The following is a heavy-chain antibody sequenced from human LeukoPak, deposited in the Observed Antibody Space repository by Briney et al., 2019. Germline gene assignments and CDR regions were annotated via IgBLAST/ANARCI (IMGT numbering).Heavy chain of an antibody. Sequence: ASVKVSCKASGYTFTMYYIHWVRQAPGQGLEWMGLINPSDGATTYAQRFQGRVTMTRDMSSTTVNMELSSLRSEDTAVYYCARFVNRSYYYYYMDVWGKGTTVTVSS. V-gene: IGHV1-46*01. D-gene: IGHD6-6*01. J-gene: IGHJ6*03. CDR1: GYTFTMYY. CDR2: INPSDGAT. CDR3: ARFVNRSYYYYYMDV.